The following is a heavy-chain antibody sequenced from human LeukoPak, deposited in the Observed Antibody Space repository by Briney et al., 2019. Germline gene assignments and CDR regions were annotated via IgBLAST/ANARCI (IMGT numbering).Heavy chain of an antibody. Sequence: SETLSLTCAVSGDSFSSHYWTWIRQPPGRGLEWIGYISYIGTTNYNPSPKNRGTISIDTSKNQFSLKLSSVTTADTAVNYCARDLVTVTKGFDIWGLGTMVSVSS. CDR3: ARDLVTVTKGFDI. CDR2: ISYIGTT. CDR1: GDSFSSHY. D-gene: IGHD4-17*01. J-gene: IGHJ3*02. V-gene: IGHV4-59*11.